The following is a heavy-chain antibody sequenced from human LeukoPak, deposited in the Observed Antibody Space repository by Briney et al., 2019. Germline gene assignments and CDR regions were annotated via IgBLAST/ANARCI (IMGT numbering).Heavy chain of an antibody. CDR1: GGTFSSYA. V-gene: IGHV1-69*13. J-gene: IGHJ6*03. Sequence: ASVKVSCKASGGTFSSYAISWVRQAPGQGLEWMGGIIPIFGTANYTQKFQGRVTITADESTSTAYMELSSLRSGDTAVYYCASHDYSNPTYYYYYYMDVWGKGTTVTVSS. CDR3: ASHDYSNPTYYYYYYMDV. CDR2: IIPIFGTA. D-gene: IGHD4-11*01.